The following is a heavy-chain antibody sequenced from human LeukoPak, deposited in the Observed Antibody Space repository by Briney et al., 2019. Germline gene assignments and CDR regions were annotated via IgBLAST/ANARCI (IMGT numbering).Heavy chain of an antibody. Sequence: PGGSLRLSCAASGFTFSSYSMNWVRQAPGKGLEWVSYISSSSSTIYYADSVKGRFTISRDNAKNSLYLQMNSLRDEDTAVYYCARNPGACSGGSCYYPFDYWGQGILVTVPS. J-gene: IGHJ4*02. CDR3: ARNPGACSGGSCYYPFDY. CDR2: ISSSSSTI. CDR1: GFTFSSYS. V-gene: IGHV3-48*02. D-gene: IGHD2-15*01.